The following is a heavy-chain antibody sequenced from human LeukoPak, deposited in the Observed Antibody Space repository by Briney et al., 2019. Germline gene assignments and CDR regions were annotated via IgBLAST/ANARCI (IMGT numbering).Heavy chain of an antibody. Sequence: GGSLRLSCAASGFTFSSYEMNWVRQAPGKGLEWVSYISSSGSTIYYADSVKGRFTISRDNAKNSLHLQMNSLRAEDTAVYYCARVEYYYDSSGSSGDYWGQGTLVTVSS. CDR2: ISSSGSTI. CDR3: ARVEYYYDSSGSSGDY. D-gene: IGHD3-22*01. CDR1: GFTFSSYE. J-gene: IGHJ4*02. V-gene: IGHV3-48*03.